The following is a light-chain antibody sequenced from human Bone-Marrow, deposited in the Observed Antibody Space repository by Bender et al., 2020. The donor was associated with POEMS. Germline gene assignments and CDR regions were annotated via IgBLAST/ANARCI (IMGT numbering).Light chain of an antibody. Sequence: QSVLTQPPSVSEAPRQRVTISCSGSSSNIGNNPVNWYQQLPGTAPKLLIYINNQRPSGVPDRFSGSKSGTSASLAISGLQSEDEADYYCAAWEDSLNGWVFGGGTKLTVL. CDR1: SSNIGNNP. CDR2: INN. CDR3: AAWEDSLNGWV. V-gene: IGLV1-36*01. J-gene: IGLJ3*02.